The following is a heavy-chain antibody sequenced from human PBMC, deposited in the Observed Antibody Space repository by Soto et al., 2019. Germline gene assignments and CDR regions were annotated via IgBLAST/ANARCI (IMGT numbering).Heavy chain of an antibody. CDR3: ARLGTGSSWYY. CDR1: GNSFTRYW. CDR2: IYPGDADT. J-gene: IGHJ4*02. Sequence: PWEFLKISCRRSGNSFTRYWIGWVRQMPGKGLEWMGIIYPGDADTRYSPSFQGQVTISADKSISTAYLQWSSLKASDTAMYYCARLGTGSSWYYWGQGTLVTVSS. D-gene: IGHD6-13*01. V-gene: IGHV5-51*01.